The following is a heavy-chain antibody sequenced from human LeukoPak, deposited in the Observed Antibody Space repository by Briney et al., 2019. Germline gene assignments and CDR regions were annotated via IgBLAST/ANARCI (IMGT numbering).Heavy chain of an antibody. V-gene: IGHV3-11*01. Sequence: PGGSLRLSCAASGFSFSDYHMNWIRQAPGKGLEWVSYISPGGDSIYFADSVKGRFTLSRDITKNSLPLQMNSLTAEDTAVYYCATGRDITVAGPGGYFDYWGQGTLVTVSS. CDR2: ISPGGDSI. CDR3: ATGRDITVAGPGGYFDY. CDR1: GFSFSDYH. J-gene: IGHJ4*02. D-gene: IGHD6-19*01.